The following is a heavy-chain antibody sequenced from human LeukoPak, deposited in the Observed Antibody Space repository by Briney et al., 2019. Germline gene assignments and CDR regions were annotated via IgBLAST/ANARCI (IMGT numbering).Heavy chain of an antibody. CDR1: GGSISSSSYY. D-gene: IGHD3-3*01. CDR2: IYYSGST. J-gene: IGHJ4*02. V-gene: IGHV4-39*01. CDR3: ARRNQYYDFWSGYFSYFDY. Sequence: PSETLSLTCTVSGGSISSSSYYWGWTRQPPGKGLEWIGSIYYSGSTYYNPSLKSRVTISVDTSKNQFSLKLSSVTAADTAVYYCARRNQYYDFWSGYFSYFDYWGQGTLVTVSS.